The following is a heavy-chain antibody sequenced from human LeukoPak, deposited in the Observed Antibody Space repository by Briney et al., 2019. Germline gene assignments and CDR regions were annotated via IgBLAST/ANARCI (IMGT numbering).Heavy chain of an antibody. CDR2: ISGSGGST. V-gene: IGHV3-23*01. CDR1: GFTFSRYA. CDR3: SKDVGTFDY. J-gene: IGHJ4*02. Sequence: GGSLRLSCAVSGFTFSRYAMSWVRQAPGKGLEWVSAISGSGGSTYYADSVKGRFTISRDNSKNTLYLQMNSRGAEVTAVCYCSKDVGTFDYWGQGTLVTVSS. D-gene: IGHD7-27*01.